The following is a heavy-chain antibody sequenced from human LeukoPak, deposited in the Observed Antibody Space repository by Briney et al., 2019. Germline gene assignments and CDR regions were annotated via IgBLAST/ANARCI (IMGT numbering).Heavy chain of an antibody. CDR1: GFTISDHY. V-gene: IGHV3-72*01. CDR2: SKNKDNSYTT. D-gene: IGHD3-22*01. Sequence: QPGGSLRLSCAASGFTISDHYMDWVRQAPGKGLEWVGRSKNKDNSYTTEYAASVKGRFTISRHDSKNSLYLQMNSLKTEDTAVYYCARAGDYYSTGDYGGQGTLVTVSS. CDR3: ARAGDYYSTGDY. J-gene: IGHJ4*02.